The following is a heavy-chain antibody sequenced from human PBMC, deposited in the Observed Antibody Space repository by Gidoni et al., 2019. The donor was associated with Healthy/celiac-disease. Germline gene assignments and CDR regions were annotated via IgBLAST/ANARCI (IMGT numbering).Heavy chain of an antibody. V-gene: IGHV1-8*01. D-gene: IGHD3-3*01. CDR3: ARPTYDFWSGLYYFDY. CDR2: MNPNSGNT. CDR1: GYTFTSYD. Sequence: QVQLVQSGAEVKKPGASVKVSCKASGYTFTSYDINWVRQATGQGLEWMGWMNPNSGNTGYAQKFQGRVTMTRNTSISTAYMELSSLRSEDTAVYYCARPTYDFWSGLYYFDYWGQGTLVTVSS. J-gene: IGHJ4*02.